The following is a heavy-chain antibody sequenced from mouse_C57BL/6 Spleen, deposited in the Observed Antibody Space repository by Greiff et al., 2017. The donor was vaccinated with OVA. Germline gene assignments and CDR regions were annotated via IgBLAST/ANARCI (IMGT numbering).Heavy chain of an antibody. CDR3: TRDATGTFAY. V-gene: IGHV5-9-1*02. CDR2: ISSGGDYI. Sequence: EVHLVESGEGLVKPGGSLKLSCAASGFTFSSYAMSWVRQTPEKRLEWVAYISSGGDYIYYADTVKGRFTISRDNARNTLYLQMSSLKSEDTAMYYCTRDATGTFAYWGQGTLVTVSA. J-gene: IGHJ3*01. D-gene: IGHD4-1*02. CDR1: GFTFSSYA.